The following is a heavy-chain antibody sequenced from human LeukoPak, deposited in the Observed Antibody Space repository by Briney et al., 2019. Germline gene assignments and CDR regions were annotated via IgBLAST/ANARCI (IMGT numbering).Heavy chain of an antibody. Sequence: SGGSLRLSCAASGFTVSSNFMSWVRQAPGKGLEWVSVIYSGGSTYYADSVKGRFTISRDNSKNTLYLQMNSLRVADTAVYYCALGLVTDYWGQGTLVTVSS. CDR3: ALGLVTDY. V-gene: IGHV3-66*01. J-gene: IGHJ4*02. CDR2: IYSGGST. D-gene: IGHD3-9*01. CDR1: GFTVSSNF.